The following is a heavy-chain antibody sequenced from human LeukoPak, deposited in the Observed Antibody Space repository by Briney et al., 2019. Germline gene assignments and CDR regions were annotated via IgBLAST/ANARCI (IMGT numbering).Heavy chain of an antibody. Sequence: SVKLSCKASGGTFSSYAISWVRQPPGQGLEWMGRIIPILGIANYAQKFQGRVTITAEKSTSTAYMELSSLRSEDTAVYYSARAAPRSRFGVVIQNNWFDPWGQGTLVTVSS. J-gene: IGHJ5*02. CDR1: GGTFSSYA. V-gene: IGHV1-69*04. CDR2: IIPILGIA. CDR3: ARAAPRSRFGVVIQNNWFDP. D-gene: IGHD3-3*01.